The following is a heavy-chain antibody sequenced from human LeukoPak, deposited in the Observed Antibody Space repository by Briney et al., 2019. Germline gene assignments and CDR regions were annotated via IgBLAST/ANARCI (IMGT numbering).Heavy chain of an antibody. J-gene: IGHJ4*02. CDR3: ARNSGSSNNGGFDY. Sequence: ASETLSLTCTVSGASIRGSSYYWAWIRQTPGKGLDWIGSIYYSGSTHYTPSLKSRVTISVDTSKNQFSLRVSSVTAADTAVYYCARNSGSSNNGGFDYWGQGILVTVSS. CDR1: GASIRGSSYY. D-gene: IGHD2-2*01. CDR2: IYYSGST. V-gene: IGHV4-39*01.